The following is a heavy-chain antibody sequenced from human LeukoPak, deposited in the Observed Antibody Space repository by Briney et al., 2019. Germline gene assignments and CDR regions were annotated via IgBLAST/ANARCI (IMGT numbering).Heavy chain of an antibody. CDR2: ISYDGGDP. D-gene: IGHD6-13*01. CDR3: ARGYSSRLYNWLDP. V-gene: IGHV3-74*01. Sequence: PGGSLRLSCAASGFTFSSYWMHWVRQAPGKGLVWVSRISYDGGDPSYADSVKGRFTISRDNAKSTLYLQMNSLTAEDTAVYYCARGYSSRLYNWLDPWGQGTLVTVSS. J-gene: IGHJ5*02. CDR1: GFTFSSYW.